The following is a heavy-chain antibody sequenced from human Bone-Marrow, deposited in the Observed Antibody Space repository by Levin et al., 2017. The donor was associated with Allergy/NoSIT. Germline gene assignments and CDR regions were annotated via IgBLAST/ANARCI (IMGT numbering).Heavy chain of an antibody. V-gene: IGHV4-31*03. D-gene: IGHD1-1*01. CDR3: ARATTYFGTSLYYYFMDV. CDR2: IHYSGAT. J-gene: IGHJ6*03. CDR1: GGSVSSGRYY. Sequence: SETLSLTCTVSGGSVSSGRYYWTWIRHHPGKGLEWIGSIHYSGATYYNPSLKSRLTTSRDTSKNQFSLKLTSVTAADTAVYFCARATTYFGTSLYYYFMDVWGTGTTVTVSS.